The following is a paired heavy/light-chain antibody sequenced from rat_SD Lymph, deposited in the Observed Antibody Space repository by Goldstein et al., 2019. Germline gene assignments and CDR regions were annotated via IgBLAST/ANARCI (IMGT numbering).Heavy chain of an antibody. D-gene: IGHD1-12*02. J-gene: IGHJ3*01. CDR3: ARSDYYYDGTYYYDWFAY. V-gene: IGHV1-47*01. CDR1: GYTFTSNH. CDR2: INPGSGGT. Sequence: QVQLQQSGAELVKPGTSVKLSCKASGYTFTSNHMNWIKQTTGQGLEWIGIINPGSGGTSYNVKFKGKATLTVDKSSSTAFMQLSSLTPEDSAVYYCARSDYYYDGTYYYDWFAYWGQGTLVTVSS.
Light chain of an antibody. Sequence: DIVLTQSPALAVSLGQRATISCRASQSVSISRYNLMHWYQQKPGQQPKLLIYRASNLASGIPARFSGSGSGTDFTLTINPVQADDIATYYCQQSRESPNTFGAGTKLELK. CDR3: QQSRESPNT. CDR2: RAS. CDR1: QSVSISRYNL. J-gene: IGKJ2-1*01. V-gene: IGKV3S19*01.